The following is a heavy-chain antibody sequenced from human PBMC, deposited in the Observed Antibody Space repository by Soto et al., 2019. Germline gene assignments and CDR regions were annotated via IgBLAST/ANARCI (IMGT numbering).Heavy chain of an antibody. CDR1: GFTFSDHY. CDR2: TRNKANSYTT. V-gene: IGHV3-72*01. Sequence: GGSLRLSCAASGFTFSDHYMDWVRQAPGKGLEWVGRTRNKANSYTTEYAASGKGRFTISRDDSKNSLYLQMNSLKTEDTAVYYCARGYSSSWPYYFDYWGQGTLVTVSS. CDR3: ARGYSSSWPYYFDY. J-gene: IGHJ4*02. D-gene: IGHD6-13*01.